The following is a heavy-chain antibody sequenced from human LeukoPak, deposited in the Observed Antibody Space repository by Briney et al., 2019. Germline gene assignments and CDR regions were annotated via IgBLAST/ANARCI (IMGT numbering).Heavy chain of an antibody. Sequence: GASVKVSCKASGYTFTSHGISWVRQAPGQGLEWMGWISAYNGNTNYAQKLQGRVTMTTDTSTSTAYMELRSLRSDDTAVYYCARDREGRDYYDSSGYGYFQHWGQGTLVTVSS. V-gene: IGHV1-18*01. D-gene: IGHD3-22*01. CDR2: ISAYNGNT. CDR3: ARDREGRDYYDSSGYGYFQH. CDR1: GYTFTSHG. J-gene: IGHJ1*01.